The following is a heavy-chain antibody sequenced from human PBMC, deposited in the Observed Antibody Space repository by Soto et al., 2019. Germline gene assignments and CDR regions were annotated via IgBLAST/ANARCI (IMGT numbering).Heavy chain of an antibody. V-gene: IGHV1-8*01. J-gene: IGHJ5*02. CDR2: MNPGSGDT. Sequence: ASVKVSCKASGYSFTNNDVSWVRQATGQGLEWMGWMNPGSGDTGYAQKFQGRVTMTRDISIATAYMELSSLRSDDTAIYYCARMATFGSLNWFDPWGQGTLVTVSS. D-gene: IGHD3-16*01. CDR3: ARMATFGSLNWFDP. CDR1: GYSFTNND.